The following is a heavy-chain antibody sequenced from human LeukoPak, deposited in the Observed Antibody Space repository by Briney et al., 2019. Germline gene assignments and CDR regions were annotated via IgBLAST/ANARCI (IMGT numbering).Heavy chain of an antibody. Sequence: ASVKVSCKASGYTFTGYYMHWVRQAPGQGLEWMGWINPNSGGTNYAQKFQGRVTMTRDTSISTAYMELSRLRSDDTAVYYCARDQMGHNWFDPWGQGTLVNVSS. V-gene: IGHV1-2*02. D-gene: IGHD5-24*01. J-gene: IGHJ5*02. CDR3: ARDQMGHNWFDP. CDR1: GYTFTGYY. CDR2: INPNSGGT.